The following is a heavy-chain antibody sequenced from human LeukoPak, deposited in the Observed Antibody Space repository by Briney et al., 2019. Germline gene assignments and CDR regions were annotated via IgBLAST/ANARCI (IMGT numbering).Heavy chain of an antibody. J-gene: IGHJ4*02. D-gene: IGHD3-22*01. CDR2: ISSSGSTI. V-gene: IGHV3-48*03. Sequence: GGSLRLSCAASGFTFSSYEMNWVRQAPGKGLEWVSYISSSGSTIYYADSVKGRFTISRDNAKNSLYLQMNSLRAEDTAVYYCASYYYDSSGYFDYWGQGTLVTVSS. CDR1: GFTFSSYE. CDR3: ASYYYDSSGYFDY.